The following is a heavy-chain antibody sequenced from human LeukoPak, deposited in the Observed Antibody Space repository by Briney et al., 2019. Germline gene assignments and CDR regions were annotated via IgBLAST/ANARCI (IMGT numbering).Heavy chain of an antibody. J-gene: IGHJ6*02. Sequence: SKTLSLTCTVSGGSISSYYWSWIRQPPGKGLEWIGYIYYSGSTNYNPSLKSRVTISVDTSKNQFSLKLSSVTAADTAVYYCARAGYCSGGSCYFSFSGMDVWGQGTTVTVSS. CDR3: ARAGYCSGGSCYFSFSGMDV. D-gene: IGHD2-15*01. V-gene: IGHV4-59*01. CDR2: IYYSGST. CDR1: GGSISSYY.